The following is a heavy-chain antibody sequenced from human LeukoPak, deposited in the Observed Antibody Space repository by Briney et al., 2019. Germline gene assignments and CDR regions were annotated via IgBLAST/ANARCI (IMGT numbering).Heavy chain of an antibody. CDR3: AKDTPYDSSGYGD. Sequence: ITCTPGTTYYAPSLHGRFPISRYNSNTPLYLQMNSLRAEDTAVYYCAKDTPYDSSGYGDWPQGTLLTVSS. J-gene: IGHJ4*02. CDR2: ITCTPGTT. D-gene: IGHD3-22*01. V-gene: IGHV3-23*01.